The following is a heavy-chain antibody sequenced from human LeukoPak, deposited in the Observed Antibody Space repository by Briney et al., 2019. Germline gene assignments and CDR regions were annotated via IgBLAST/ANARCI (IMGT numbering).Heavy chain of an antibody. D-gene: IGHD4-11*01. V-gene: IGHV4-39*01. Sequence: SETLSLTCTVSGGSISSSSYYWGWIRQPPGKGLEWIGSIYYSGSTYYNPSLKSRVTISVDTSMNQFSLKLSSVTAADPAVYYCARLTLGPDYSNYKHWYFDLWGRGTLVTVSS. J-gene: IGHJ2*01. CDR3: ARLTLGPDYSNYKHWYFDL. CDR1: GGSISSSSYY. CDR2: IYYSGST.